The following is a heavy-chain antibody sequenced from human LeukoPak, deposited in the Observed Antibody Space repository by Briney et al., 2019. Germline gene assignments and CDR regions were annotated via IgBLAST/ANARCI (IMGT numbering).Heavy chain of an antibody. D-gene: IGHD4-17*01. CDR3: ARATVTLFDY. CDR1: GFTFSSYS. J-gene: IGHJ4*02. Sequence: GGSLRLSCAASGFTFSSYSMNWVRQAPGRGLEWVSYISSSSSTIYYADSVKGRFTISRDNAKNSLYLQMNSLRAEDTAVYYCARATVTLFDYWGQGTLVTVSS. V-gene: IGHV3-48*01. CDR2: ISSSSSTI.